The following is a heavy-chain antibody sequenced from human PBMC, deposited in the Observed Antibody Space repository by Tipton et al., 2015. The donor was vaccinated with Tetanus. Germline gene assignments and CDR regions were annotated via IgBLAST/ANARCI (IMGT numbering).Heavy chain of an antibody. CDR2: IDPEDGET. CDR3: STDINGEAY. Sequence: EVKKPGATVKISCMVSGYTFIDYYIHWVQQAPGKGLEWMGLIDPEDGETVYAEKFQGRVTITADTSTDTAYMELRSLRFDDTATYYCSTDINGEAYWGQGTPVTVSS. D-gene: IGHD3-10*01. CDR1: GYTFIDYY. J-gene: IGHJ4*02. V-gene: IGHV1-69-2*01.